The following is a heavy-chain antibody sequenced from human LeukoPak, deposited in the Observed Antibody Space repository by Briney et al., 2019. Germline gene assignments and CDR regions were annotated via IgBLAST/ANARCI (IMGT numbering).Heavy chain of an antibody. Sequence: SETLSLTCTVSGGSITIYYWSWIRQPAGKGLEWIGRIYTSGSTNYNPSLKSRVTMSVDTSKNQFSLKLSSVTAADTAVYYCARETPYGSGSYPFDYWGQGILVTVSS. CDR1: GGSITIYY. D-gene: IGHD3-10*01. J-gene: IGHJ4*02. CDR3: ARETPYGSGSYPFDY. CDR2: IYTSGST. V-gene: IGHV4-4*07.